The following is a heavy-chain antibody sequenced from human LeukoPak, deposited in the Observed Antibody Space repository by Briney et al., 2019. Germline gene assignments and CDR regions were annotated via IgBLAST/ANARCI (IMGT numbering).Heavy chain of an antibody. J-gene: IGHJ5*02. V-gene: IGHV1-2*02. CDR3: ARSSNNWFDP. Sequence: ASVKVSCKASGYTFTSYDINWVRQATGQGLEWMGWINPNSGGTNYAQKFQGRVTMTRDTSISTAYMELSRLRSDDTAVYYCARSSNNWFDPWGQGTLVTVSS. CDR1: GYTFTSYD. D-gene: IGHD1-26*01. CDR2: INPNSGGT.